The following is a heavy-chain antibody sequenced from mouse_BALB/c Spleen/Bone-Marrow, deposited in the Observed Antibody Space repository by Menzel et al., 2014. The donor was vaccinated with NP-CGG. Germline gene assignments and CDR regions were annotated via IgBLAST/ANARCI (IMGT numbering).Heavy chain of an antibody. CDR3: AYYRYDVNY. CDR2: IAPGSGST. J-gene: IGHJ2*01. CDR1: GYTFTSYW. Sequence: DLVKPGASVKLSCKASGYTFTSYWINWIKQRPGQGLEWIGRIAPGSGSTYYNEMFKGKAILTVDTSSSKAYIQLSSLSSEDSAVYFCAYYRYDVNYWGQGTTLTVSS. D-gene: IGHD2-14*01. V-gene: IGHV1S41*01.